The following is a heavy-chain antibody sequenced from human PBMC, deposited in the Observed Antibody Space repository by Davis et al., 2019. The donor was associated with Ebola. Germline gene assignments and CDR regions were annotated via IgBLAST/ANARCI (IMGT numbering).Heavy chain of an antibody. CDR2: IKQDGSEK. V-gene: IGHV3-7*03. D-gene: IGHD1-26*01. CDR3: ARDMAEWELMWDYFDY. CDR1: GFTFSGSA. J-gene: IGHJ4*02. Sequence: GGSLRLSCAASGFTFSGSAMHWVRQAPGKGLEWVANIKQDGSEKYYVDSVKGRFTISRDNAKNSLYLQMNSLRAEDTAVYYCARDMAEWELMWDYFDYWGQGTLVTVSS.